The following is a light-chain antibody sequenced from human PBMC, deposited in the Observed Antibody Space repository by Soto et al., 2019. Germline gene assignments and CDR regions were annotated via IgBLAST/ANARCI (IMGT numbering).Light chain of an antibody. CDR2: DAS. Sequence: DIQMTQSPSSLSASVGDSVTIICQASQDISSHLNWYQQKPGKAPKVLIYDASNLEAGVPSRFSRSVSRTYFTFTISRLQPEDIATYYCQHYDSVPITFGQGTRLEIK. CDR3: QHYDSVPIT. CDR1: QDISSH. V-gene: IGKV1-33*01. J-gene: IGKJ5*01.